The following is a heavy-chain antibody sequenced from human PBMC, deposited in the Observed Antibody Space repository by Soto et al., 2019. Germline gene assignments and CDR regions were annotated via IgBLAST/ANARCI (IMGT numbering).Heavy chain of an antibody. CDR2: VSPYNDNT. J-gene: IGHJ6*02. Sequence: QVQLEQSGSEVKKPGASVKVTCKASGYMFYNFGISWVRQAPGQGLEWMGWVSPYNDNTNCAQKFQGRVTMTTDTSTTTASMELRSLRSDDTAVYYCARLRTSGYYSHFYYGMDVWGQGTTVTVSS. V-gene: IGHV1-18*01. D-gene: IGHD3-22*01. CDR3: ARLRTSGYYSHFYYGMDV. CDR1: GYMFYNFG.